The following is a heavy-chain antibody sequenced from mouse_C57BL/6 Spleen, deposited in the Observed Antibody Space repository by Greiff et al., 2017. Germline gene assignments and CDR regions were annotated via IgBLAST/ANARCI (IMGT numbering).Heavy chain of an antibody. CDR3: ARDQTGTWGVAY. J-gene: IGHJ3*01. CDR1: GFTFSSYA. CDR2: ISDGGSYT. D-gene: IGHD4-1*01. Sequence: VHLVESGGGLVKPGGSLKLSCAASGFTFSSYAMSWVRQTPEKRLEWVATISDGGSYTYYPDNVKGRFTISRDNAKNNLYLQMSHLKSEDTAMYYCARDQTGTWGVAYWCQGTLVTVSA. V-gene: IGHV5-4*01.